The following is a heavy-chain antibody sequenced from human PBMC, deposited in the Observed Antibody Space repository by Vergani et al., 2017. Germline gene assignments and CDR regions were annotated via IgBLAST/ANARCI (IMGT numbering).Heavy chain of an antibody. J-gene: IGHJ4*02. CDR2: IYSGDET. CDR1: GFTFSSYA. Sequence: EVQLLESGGGLVQPGGSLRLSCAASGFTFSSYAMSWVRQAPGKGLEWVSHIYSGDETYYADSVKGRVTISRDTSKNTLHLQINNLRVEDTAVYYCARGWAAAGGTMYYFDYWGQGTLVTVSS. V-gene: IGHV3-66*02. D-gene: IGHD6-13*01. CDR3: ARGWAAAGGTMYYFDY.